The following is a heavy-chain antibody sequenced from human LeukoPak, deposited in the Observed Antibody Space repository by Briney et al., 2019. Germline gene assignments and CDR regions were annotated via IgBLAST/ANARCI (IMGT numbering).Heavy chain of an antibody. D-gene: IGHD3-10*01. CDR2: ISGSGGST. CDR3: AKALYYYGSGSYSYYFDY. CDR1: GFTISSYA. J-gene: IGHJ4*02. Sequence: GGSLRLSCAASGFTISSYAMSWVRQAPGKGLEWVSAISGSGGSTYYADSVKGRFTISRDNSKNTLYLQMNSLRAEDTAVYYCAKALYYYGSGSYSYYFDYWGQGTLVTVSS. V-gene: IGHV3-23*01.